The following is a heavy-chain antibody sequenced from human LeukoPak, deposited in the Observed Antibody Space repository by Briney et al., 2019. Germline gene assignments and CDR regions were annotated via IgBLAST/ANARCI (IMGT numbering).Heavy chain of an antibody. J-gene: IGHJ3*02. CDR2: FDPKDGEI. D-gene: IGHD1-26*01. V-gene: IGHV1-24*01. Sequence: ASVKVSCKVSEYTLTELSMHWVRQAPGRGLAGLGGFDPKDGEIIYAQKFQGRVTMSDDTSTDTAYMELGSLRSDDTAVYYCAADRGDYSGSYWTAFDIWGQGTMVTVSS. CDR1: EYTLTELS. CDR3: AADRGDYSGSYWTAFDI.